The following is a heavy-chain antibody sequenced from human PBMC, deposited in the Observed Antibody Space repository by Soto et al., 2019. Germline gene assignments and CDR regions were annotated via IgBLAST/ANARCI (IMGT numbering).Heavy chain of an antibody. V-gene: IGHV4-31*03. CDR3: ARDRNELAAGGIYYYGMDV. D-gene: IGHD6-25*01. J-gene: IGHJ6*02. CDR1: GGSISSGGYY. Sequence: SETLSLTCTVSGGSISSGGYYWSWIRQHPGKGLEWIGYIYYSGSTYYNPSLKSRVTISVDTSKNQFSLKLSSVTAADTAVYYCARDRNELAAGGIYYYGMDVWGQGTTVTVSS. CDR2: IYYSGST.